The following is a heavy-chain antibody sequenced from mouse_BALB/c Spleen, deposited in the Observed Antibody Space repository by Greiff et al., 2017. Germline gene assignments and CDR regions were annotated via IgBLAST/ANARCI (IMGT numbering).Heavy chain of an antibody. V-gene: IGHV3-2*02. CDR2: ISYSGST. D-gene: IGHD2-4*01. CDR3: ARSIYYDYPYYYAMDY. J-gene: IGHJ4*01. Sequence: EVHLVESGPGLVKPSQSLSLTCTVTGYSITSDYAWNWIRQFPGNKLEWMGYISYSGSTSYNPSLKSRISITRDTSKNQFFLQLNSVTTEDTATYYCARSIYYDYPYYYAMDYWGQGTSVTVSS. CDR1: GYSITSDYA.